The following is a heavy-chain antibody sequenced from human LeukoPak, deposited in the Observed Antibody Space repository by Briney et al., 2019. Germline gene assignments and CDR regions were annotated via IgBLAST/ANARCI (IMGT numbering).Heavy chain of an antibody. CDR3: ARAYQTLPAGY. CDR1: GFTFTGYW. Sequence: PGGSLRLSCAASGFTFTGYWMHWVRQAPGKGLVWVSRINVDGSSTTYADSVKGRFTISRDNAKNTLYLQMNSLRVEDTAVYFCARAYQTLPAGYWGQGTLVTVSS. V-gene: IGHV3-74*01. J-gene: IGHJ4*02. D-gene: IGHD2-2*01. CDR2: INVDGSST.